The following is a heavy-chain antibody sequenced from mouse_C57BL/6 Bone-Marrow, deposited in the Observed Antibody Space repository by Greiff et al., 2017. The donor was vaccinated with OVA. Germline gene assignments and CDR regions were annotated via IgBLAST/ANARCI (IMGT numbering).Heavy chain of an antibody. J-gene: IGHJ3*01. CDR2: IDPSDSYT. Sequence: QVQLKQPGAELVMPGASVKLSCKASGYTFTSYWMHWGKQRPGQGLEWSGEIDPSDSYTNYNQQLKGKSTLTVDKSSSTAYLQLSSLTSEDSAVHYCARGRGYSFAYWGQGTLVTVSA. V-gene: IGHV1-69*01. CDR1: GYTFTSYW. D-gene: IGHD2-3*01. CDR3: ARGRGYSFAY.